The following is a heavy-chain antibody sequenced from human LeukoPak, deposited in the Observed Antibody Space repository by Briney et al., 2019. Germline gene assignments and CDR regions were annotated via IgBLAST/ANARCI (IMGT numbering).Heavy chain of an antibody. Sequence: ESGPTLVNPTQTLTLTCTFSGFSLSTSGMCVSWIRQPPGKALEWLARIDWDDDKYYSTSLKTRLTISKDTSKNQVVLTMTNMDPVDTATYYCAWMYYYDSSDYYPGFYFDYWGQGTLVTVSS. J-gene: IGHJ4*02. CDR3: AWMYYYDSSDYYPGFYFDY. CDR2: IDWDDDK. V-gene: IGHV2-70*11. D-gene: IGHD3-22*01. CDR1: GFSLSTSGMC.